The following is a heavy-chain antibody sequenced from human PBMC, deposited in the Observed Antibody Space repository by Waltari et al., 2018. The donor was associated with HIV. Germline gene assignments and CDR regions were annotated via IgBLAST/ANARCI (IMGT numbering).Heavy chain of an antibody. CDR3: ARPRYTGYDYPTYFDY. CDR1: GFTFSDYY. V-gene: IGHV3-11*01. CDR2: INTGGSTE. J-gene: IGHJ4*02. Sequence: QVQLVESGGGLVKPGGSLSLSCAASGFTFSDYYMSWVRQAPGKGLEWVSYINTGGSTEYYADSVKGRFTISRDNAKNSLYLQMDNLRGEDTAVYYCARPRYTGYDYPTYFDYWGQGNTVTVSS. D-gene: IGHD5-12*01.